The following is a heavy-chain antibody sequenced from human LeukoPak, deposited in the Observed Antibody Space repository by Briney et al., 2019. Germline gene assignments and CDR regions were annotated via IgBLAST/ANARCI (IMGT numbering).Heavy chain of an antibody. D-gene: IGHD2-15*01. V-gene: IGHV3-66*01. CDR1: GFTVSSNY. CDR3: ARTPTFYFYGMDV. J-gene: IGHJ6*02. CDR2: IYSGGNA. Sequence: GGSLRLSCAASGFTVSSNYMSWVRQAPGKGLEWVSFIYSGGNAYYADSVKGRFTISRDNSKNTVYLQMNSLRAEDTAVYYCARTPTFYFYGMDVWGQGTTVTVSS.